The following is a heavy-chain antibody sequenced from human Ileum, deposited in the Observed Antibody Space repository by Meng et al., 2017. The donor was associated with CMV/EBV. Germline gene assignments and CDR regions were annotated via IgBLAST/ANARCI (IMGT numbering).Heavy chain of an antibody. D-gene: IGHD2-8*01. CDR1: NNYC. J-gene: IGHJ6*02. V-gene: IGHV3-66*02. CDR2: VYSGGST. Sequence: NNYCINWVRQTPGTGLQWVSVVYSGGSTYYADSVKGRFTISGDNSKNTLYLQMNSLRPEDTAVYYCARGGRDCSSGNCYCNFGMDVWGQGTMVTVSS. CDR3: ARGGRDCSSGNCYCNFGMDV.